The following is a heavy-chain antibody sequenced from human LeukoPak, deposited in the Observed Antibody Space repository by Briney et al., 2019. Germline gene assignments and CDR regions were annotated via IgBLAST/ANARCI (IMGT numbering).Heavy chain of an antibody. J-gene: IGHJ5*02. Sequence: PSETLSLTCTVSGGSISSYYWSWIRQPPGKGLEWIRYIYYSGSTNYNPSLKSRVTISVDTSKNQFSLKLSSVTAADTAVYYCARHGLFYYDSSGPLDWFDPWGQGTLVTVSS. CDR3: ARHGLFYYDSSGPLDWFDP. V-gene: IGHV4-59*08. D-gene: IGHD3-22*01. CDR2: IYYSGST. CDR1: GGSISSYY.